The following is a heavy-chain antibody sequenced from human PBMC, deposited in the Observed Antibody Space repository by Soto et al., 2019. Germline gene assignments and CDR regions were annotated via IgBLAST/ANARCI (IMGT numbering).Heavy chain of an antibody. CDR1: GFTFSSYS. D-gene: IGHD3-16*01. CDR3: AREIMITFGGVPWFDP. V-gene: IGHV3-21*01. J-gene: IGHJ5*02. CDR2: ISSSSSYI. Sequence: GGSLRLSCAASGFTFSSYSMNWVRQAPGKGLEWVSSISSSSSYIYYADSVKGRFTISRDNAKNSLYPQMNSLRAEDTAVYYCAREIMITFGGVPWFDPWGQGTLVTVSS.